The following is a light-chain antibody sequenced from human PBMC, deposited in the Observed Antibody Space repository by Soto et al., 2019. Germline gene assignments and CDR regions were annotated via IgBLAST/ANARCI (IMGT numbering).Light chain of an antibody. CDR1: NNVVCAYNS. V-gene: IGLV2-14*01. CDR3: SSYTSSSSYV. Sequence: QSVLTQPASVSGSPGQSIAISRPGNNNVVCAYNSVSWYQQYPGKAPKLMIHDVTNRPSGVSDRFSGSKSGNTASLTISGLQAEDEADYYCSSYTSSSSYVFGSGTRSPS. J-gene: IGLJ1*01. CDR2: DVT.